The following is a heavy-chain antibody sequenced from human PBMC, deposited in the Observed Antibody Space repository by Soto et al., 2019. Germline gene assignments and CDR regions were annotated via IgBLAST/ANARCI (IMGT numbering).Heavy chain of an antibody. J-gene: IGHJ6*02. CDR1: GGSISSYY. Sequence: SETLSLTCTVSGGSISSYYWSWIRQPPGKGLEWMGYIYYSGSTNYNPSLKSRVTISVDTSKNQFSLKLSSVTAADTAVYYCARDFAPRNSDYYYYGMDVWGQGTTVTAP. D-gene: IGHD4-4*01. V-gene: IGHV4-59*01. CDR2: IYYSGST. CDR3: ARDFAPRNSDYYYYGMDV.